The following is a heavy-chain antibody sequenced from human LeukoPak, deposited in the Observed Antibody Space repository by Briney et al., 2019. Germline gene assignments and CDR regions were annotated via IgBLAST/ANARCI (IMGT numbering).Heavy chain of an antibody. CDR2: IYYSGST. D-gene: IGHD3-22*01. Sequence: SETLSLTCTVSGGSISSYYWSWIRQPPGKGLEWIGSIYYSGSTYYNPSLKSRVTISVDTSKNQFSLKLSSVTAADTAVYYCARTLRSTYYYDSSGYCFDYWGQGTLVTVSS. J-gene: IGHJ4*02. V-gene: IGHV4-39*01. CDR1: GGSISSYY. CDR3: ARTLRSTYYYDSSGYCFDY.